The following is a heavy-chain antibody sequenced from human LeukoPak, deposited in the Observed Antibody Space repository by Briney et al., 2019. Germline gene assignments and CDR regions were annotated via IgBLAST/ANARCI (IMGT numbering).Heavy chain of an antibody. Sequence: GGSLRLSCAASGFTFSSYRMNWVRQAPGKGLEWVSSISSSSSYIYYADSVKGRFTISRDNAKNSLYLQMNSLRAEDTAVYYCAREKQRAGALDYWGQGTLVTVSS. CDR1: GFTFSSYR. CDR2: ISSSSSYI. V-gene: IGHV3-21*01. CDR3: AREKQRAGALDY. D-gene: IGHD6-13*01. J-gene: IGHJ4*02.